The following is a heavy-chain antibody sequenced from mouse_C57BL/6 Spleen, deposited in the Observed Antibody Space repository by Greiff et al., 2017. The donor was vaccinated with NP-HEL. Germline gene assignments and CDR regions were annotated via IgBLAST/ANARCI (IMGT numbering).Heavy chain of an antibody. V-gene: IGHV1-64*01. Sequence: QVQLKQPGAELVKPGASVKLSCKASGYTFTSYWMHWVKQRPGQGLEWIGMIHPNSGSTNYNEKFKSKVTLTVDKSSSTAYLQLSSRKSEDSAVYYCARSGFITTVVGGMDYWGQGTSVTVAS. CDR3: ARSGFITTVVGGMDY. J-gene: IGHJ4*01. D-gene: IGHD1-1*01. CDR2: IHPNSGST. CDR1: GYTFTSYW.